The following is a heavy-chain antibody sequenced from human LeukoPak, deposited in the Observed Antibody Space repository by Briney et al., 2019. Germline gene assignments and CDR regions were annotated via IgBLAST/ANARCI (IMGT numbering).Heavy chain of an antibody. CDR1: GFTFSDYY. CDR3: AKAHDYVWGSYRYSTFDY. CDR2: ISSSGSTI. V-gene: IGHV3-11*01. D-gene: IGHD3-16*02. Sequence: GGSLRLSCAASGFTFSDYYMSWLRQAPGKGLEWVSYISSSGSTIYYADSVKGRFTISRDNSKNTLYLQMNSLRAEDTAVYYCAKAHDYVWGSYRYSTFDYWGQGTLVTVSS. J-gene: IGHJ4*02.